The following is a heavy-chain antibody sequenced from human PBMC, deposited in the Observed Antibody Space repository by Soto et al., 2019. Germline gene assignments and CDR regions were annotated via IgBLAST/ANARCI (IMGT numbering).Heavy chain of an antibody. V-gene: IGHV4-34*01. J-gene: IGHJ6*02. Sequence: QVQLQQWGAGLLKPSETLSLTCAVYGGSFSGYYWSWIRQPPGKGLEWIGEINHSGSPNYNPSLKSRVTISVDTSKNQFSLKLSSVTAADTAVYYCARGEGVVVAATGVGYYYYCMDVWGQGTTVTVSS. CDR2: INHSGSP. CDR3: ARGEGVVVAATGVGYYYYCMDV. D-gene: IGHD2-15*01. CDR1: GGSFSGYY.